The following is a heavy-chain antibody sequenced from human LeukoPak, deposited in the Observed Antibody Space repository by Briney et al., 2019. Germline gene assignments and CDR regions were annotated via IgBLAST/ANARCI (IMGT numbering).Heavy chain of an antibody. CDR1: GFTFSSDA. CDR3: ARDMVVVVPAAIGGFQH. V-gene: IGHV3-30*01. J-gene: IGHJ1*01. D-gene: IGHD2-2*01. Sequence: GGSLRLSCAASGFTFSSDAMHWVRQAPGKGLEWVAVISYDGSNKYYADSVKGRFTISRDNSKNTLYLQMNSLRAEDTAVYYCARDMVVVVPAAIGGFQHWGQGTLVTVSS. CDR2: ISYDGSNK.